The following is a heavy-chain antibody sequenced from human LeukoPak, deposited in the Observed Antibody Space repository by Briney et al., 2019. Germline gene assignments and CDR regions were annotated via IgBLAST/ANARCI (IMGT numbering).Heavy chain of an antibody. Sequence: PSETLSLTCAVSGGSISSGVYSWTWIRQPPGKGLEWIGYIYYSGNTYYNPSLKSRLTISVDTSKNQFSLKLSSVTAADTAVYYCARGGGSGDYHDAFDIWGQGTMVTVPS. D-gene: IGHD4-17*01. CDR2: IYYSGNT. CDR3: ARGGGSGDYHDAFDI. V-gene: IGHV4-30-4*07. CDR1: GGSISSGVYS. J-gene: IGHJ3*02.